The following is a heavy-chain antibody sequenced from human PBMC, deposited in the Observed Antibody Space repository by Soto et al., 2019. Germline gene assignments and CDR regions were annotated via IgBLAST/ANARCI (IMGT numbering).Heavy chain of an antibody. V-gene: IGHV4-39*01. D-gene: IGHD3-10*01. CDR2: IYYSGST. J-gene: IGHJ4*02. CDR3: ATLYGSGSCYFDY. CDR1: GGSISSSSYY. Sequence: QLQLQESGPGLVKPSETLSLTCTVSGGSISSSSYYWGWIRQPPGKGLEWIGSIYYSGSTYYSPSLKSRVTISVDTSKNQFSLKLGSVTAADTAVYYFATLYGSGSCYFDYWGQGTLVTVSS.